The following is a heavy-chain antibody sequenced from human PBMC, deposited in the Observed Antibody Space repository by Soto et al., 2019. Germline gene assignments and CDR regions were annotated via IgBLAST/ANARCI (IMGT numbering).Heavy chain of an antibody. V-gene: IGHV3-23*01. CDR1: GFTFSSYA. Sequence: EVQLLESGGGLVQPGGSLRLSCAASGFTFSSYAMSWVRQAPGKGLEWVSAISGSGGSTYYADSVKGRFTISRDNSKNTLYLQMNSLRGEDTAVYYCAKTPIAYILTGYQGYFDLWGRGTLVTVSS. CDR2: ISGSGGST. D-gene: IGHD3-9*01. CDR3: AKTPIAYILTGYQGYFDL. J-gene: IGHJ2*01.